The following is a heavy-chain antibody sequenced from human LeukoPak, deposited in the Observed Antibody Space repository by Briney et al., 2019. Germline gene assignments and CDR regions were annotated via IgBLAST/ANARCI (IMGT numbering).Heavy chain of an antibody. CDR3: ARSPGGVNNWFDP. V-gene: IGHV3-74*01. J-gene: IGHJ5*02. D-gene: IGHD2-8*01. Sequence: GGSLRLSCAASGFTFSSYWMHWVRQAPGKGLVWVSRINSDGSSTSYADSVKGRFTISRDNAKNTLYLQMNSLRAEDTAVYYCARSPGGVNNWFDPWGQGTLVTVSS. CDR1: GFTFSSYW. CDR2: INSDGSST.